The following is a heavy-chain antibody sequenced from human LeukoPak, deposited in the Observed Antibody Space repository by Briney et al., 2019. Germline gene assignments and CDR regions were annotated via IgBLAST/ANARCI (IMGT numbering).Heavy chain of an antibody. CDR3: ARDGGYTGSYYFDY. V-gene: IGHV3-66*02. CDR1: GFAFSNAW. J-gene: IGHJ4*02. Sequence: GGSLRLSCAASGFAFSNAWMSWVRQAPGKGLEWVSVIYSGGSTYYADSVKGRFTISRDNSKNTLYLQMNSLRAEDTAVYYCARDGGYTGSYYFDYWGQGTLVTVSS. D-gene: IGHD3-16*01. CDR2: IYSGGST.